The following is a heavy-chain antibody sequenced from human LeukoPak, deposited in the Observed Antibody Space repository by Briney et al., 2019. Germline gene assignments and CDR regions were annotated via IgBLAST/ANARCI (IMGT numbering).Heavy chain of an antibody. CDR3: ARGRYGSGDYFDY. D-gene: IGHD3-10*01. V-gene: IGHV3-30*14. J-gene: IGHJ4*02. Sequence: GRSLRLSCAASGFTFSSYAMHWVRQAPGKGLEWVAVISYDGSNKYYADSVKGRFTISRDNSKNTLYLQMNSLRAEDTAVYYCARGRYGSGDYFDYWGQGTLVTVSS. CDR1: GFTFSSYA. CDR2: ISYDGSNK.